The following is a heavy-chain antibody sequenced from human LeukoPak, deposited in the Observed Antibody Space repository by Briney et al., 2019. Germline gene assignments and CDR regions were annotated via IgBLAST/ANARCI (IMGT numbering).Heavy chain of an antibody. V-gene: IGHV4-59*01. CDR1: GGSISSYY. CDR3: ARVKSEDAFDI. CDR2: IYYSGST. Sequence: SETLSLTCTVSGGSISSYYWSWIRQPPGKGPEWIGYIYYSGSTNYNPSLKSRVTISVDTSKNQFSLKLSSVTAADTAVYYCARVKSEDAFDIWGQGTMVTVSS. J-gene: IGHJ3*02. D-gene: IGHD1-14*01.